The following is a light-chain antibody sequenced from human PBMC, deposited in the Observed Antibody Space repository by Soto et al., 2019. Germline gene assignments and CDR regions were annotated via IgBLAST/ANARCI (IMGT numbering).Light chain of an antibody. V-gene: IGKV3-15*01. CDR1: QSVSSN. J-gene: IGKJ1*01. Sequence: EIVMTQSPATLSVSPGERATLSCRASQSVSSNLAWYQQQPGQAPRLLIYGASTRATGTPASISGSGSATEFTPTISSQQSEYSADYYYQQNNNCWTFGQGTKVDIK. CDR2: GAS. CDR3: QQNNNCWT.